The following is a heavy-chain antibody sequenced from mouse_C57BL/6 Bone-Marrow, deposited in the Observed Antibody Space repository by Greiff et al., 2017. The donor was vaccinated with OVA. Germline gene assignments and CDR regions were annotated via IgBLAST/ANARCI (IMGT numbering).Heavy chain of an antibody. D-gene: IGHD2-10*02. Sequence: VQLQQPGAELVMPGASVKLSCKASGYTFTSYWMHWVKQRPGQGLEWIGEIDPSDSYTNYNQKFKGKSTLTVDQSSSTAYMQLSSLTSEDSAVYYCAREGLGYAMDYWGQGTSVTVSS. CDR1: GYTFTSYW. CDR3: AREGLGYAMDY. CDR2: IDPSDSYT. J-gene: IGHJ4*01. V-gene: IGHV1-69*01.